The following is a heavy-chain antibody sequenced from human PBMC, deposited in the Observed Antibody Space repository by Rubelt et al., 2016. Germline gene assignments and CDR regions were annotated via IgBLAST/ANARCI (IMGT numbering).Heavy chain of an antibody. J-gene: IGHJ3*02. CDR1: GFTFSSYA. Sequence: EVQLVESGGGLVQPGGSLRLSCAASGFTFSSYAMSWVRQAPGKGLVWVSRIKSDGSSTSYADSVKDRFTISRDNAKNTLYLQMNSLRAEDTAVYYCARDGSWGGKESAFDIWGQGTMVTVSS. CDR2: IKSDGSST. D-gene: IGHD4-23*01. CDR3: ARDGSWGGKESAFDI. V-gene: IGHV3-74*01.